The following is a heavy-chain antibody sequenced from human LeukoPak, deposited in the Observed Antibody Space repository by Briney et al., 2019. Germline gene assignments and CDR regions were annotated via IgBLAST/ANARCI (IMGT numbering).Heavy chain of an antibody. D-gene: IGHD6-19*01. CDR3: VHRGPIALAGRDFYGYHMDV. Sequence: KESGPTLVKPTQTLTLTCTFSGFSLTTGVGVGWISQPPGKALEWLALIYWDDDKRYSPSLKSRLTVTKDTSKNQVVLTMTHMDPVDTATYYCVHRGPIALAGRDFYGYHMDVWGKGTTVTVSS. V-gene: IGHV2-5*02. CDR2: IYWDDDK. J-gene: IGHJ6*03. CDR1: GFSLTTGVG.